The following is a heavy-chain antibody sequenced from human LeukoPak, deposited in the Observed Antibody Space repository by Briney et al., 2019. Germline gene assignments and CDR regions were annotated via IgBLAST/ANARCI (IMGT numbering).Heavy chain of an antibody. CDR1: GFTFSSYA. CDR2: ISWNSVDI. Sequence: GGSLRLSCAASGFTFSSYAMHWVRRSPGRGLEWVSGISWNSVDIVYTASVWGRFTISRDNAKNSSYLQMNNLRPEDTALYYCATGNDILTSFYEWGLGTLVTVSS. D-gene: IGHD3-9*01. CDR3: ATGNDILTSFYE. V-gene: IGHV3-9*01. J-gene: IGHJ4*02.